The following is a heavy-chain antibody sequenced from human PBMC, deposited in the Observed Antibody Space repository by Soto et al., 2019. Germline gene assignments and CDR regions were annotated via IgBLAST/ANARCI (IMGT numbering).Heavy chain of an antibody. V-gene: IGHV3-30-3*01. CDR2: LANDGSNN. Sequence: QVQLVESGGGVVQPGRSLRLSCAASGFIFSSNAMHWSRQAPAKGLEWVAFLANDGSNNYYADSVKGRFTISRDNSKNTLYLQMNSLSAEDTAVYYCTRADPTVTLSVFDPWGQGTLVTVSS. D-gene: IGHD4-17*01. CDR3: TRADPTVTLSVFDP. J-gene: IGHJ5*02. CDR1: GFIFSSNA.